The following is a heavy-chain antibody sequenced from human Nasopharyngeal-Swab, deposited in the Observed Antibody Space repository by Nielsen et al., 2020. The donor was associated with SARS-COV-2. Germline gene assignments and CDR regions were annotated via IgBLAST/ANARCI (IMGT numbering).Heavy chain of an antibody. Sequence: GGSLRLSCAASGFGFSAFAMSWVRQAPGKGLEWVSAAGGNDGSTFYADSVRGRFTISRDNSKNTLYLQMNSLRAEDTALYYCAKKYGTRGWYVGLDDGGKGT. V-gene: IGHV3-23*01. J-gene: IGHJ4*02. CDR3: AKKYGTRGWYVGLDD. D-gene: IGHD6-19*01. CDR2: AGGNDGST. CDR1: GFGFSAFA.